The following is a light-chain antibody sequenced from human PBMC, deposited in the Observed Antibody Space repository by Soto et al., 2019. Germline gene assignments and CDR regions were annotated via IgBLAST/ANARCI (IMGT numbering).Light chain of an antibody. CDR2: DVS. V-gene: IGLV2-11*01. Sequence: QSVLTQPRSVSGSPGQSVTISCTVTSNDVGAYNYVSWYQKHPGKAPKLMIYDVSKRPSGVPDRFSGSKSGNTAFRTISGLQAEDEGDYYSTLCSSSTTYVFGNGTKVTVL. J-gene: IGLJ1*01. CDR3: TLCSSSTTYV. CDR1: SNDVGAYNY.